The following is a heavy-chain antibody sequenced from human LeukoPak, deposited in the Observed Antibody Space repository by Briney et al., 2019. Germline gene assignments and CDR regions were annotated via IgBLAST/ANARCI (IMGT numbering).Heavy chain of an antibody. CDR2: IVVGSGNT. CDR3: AAGGRPDYDFWSGQN. J-gene: IGHJ4*02. Sequence: GASEKVSCKASGFTFTSSAVQWVRQARGQRLEWIGWIVVGSGNTNYAQKFQERVTITRDMSTSTAYMELSSLRSEDTAVYYCAAGGRPDYDFWSGQNWGQGTLVTVSS. CDR1: GFTFTSSA. V-gene: IGHV1-58*01. D-gene: IGHD3-3*01.